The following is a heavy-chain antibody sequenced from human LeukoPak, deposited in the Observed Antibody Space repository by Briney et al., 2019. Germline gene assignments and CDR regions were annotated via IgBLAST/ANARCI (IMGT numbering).Heavy chain of an antibody. CDR1: GYTFTSYG. D-gene: IGHD6-6*01. CDR3: ARSSSGSAFNWFDP. CDR2: ISAYNGNT. Sequence: ASVKVSCKGSGYTFTSYGISWVRQAPGQGLEWMGWISAYNGNTNYAQKLQGRVTMTTDTSTSTAYMELRSLRSDDTAVYYCARSSSGSAFNWFDPWGQGTLVTVSS. V-gene: IGHV1-18*01. J-gene: IGHJ5*02.